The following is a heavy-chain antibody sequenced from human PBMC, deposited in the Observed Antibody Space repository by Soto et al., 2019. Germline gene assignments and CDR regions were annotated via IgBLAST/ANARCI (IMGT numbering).Heavy chain of an antibody. V-gene: IGHV3-33*01. J-gene: IGHJ4*02. CDR3: AREPPEYCSGGSCYPDLFDY. D-gene: IGHD2-15*01. CDR2: IWYDGSNK. Sequence: QVQLVESGGGVVQPGRSLRLSCAASGFTFSSYGMHWVRQAPGKGLEWVAVIWYDGSNKYYADSVMGRFTISRDNSKNTLYLQMNSLRAKDTAVYYCAREPPEYCSGGSCYPDLFDYWGQGTLVTVSS. CDR1: GFTFSSYG.